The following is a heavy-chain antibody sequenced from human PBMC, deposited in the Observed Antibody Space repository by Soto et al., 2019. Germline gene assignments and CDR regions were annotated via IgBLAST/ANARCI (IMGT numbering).Heavy chain of an antibody. D-gene: IGHD6-19*01. Sequence: QVQLVESGGGVVQPGRSLRLSCAASGFTFSSYGMHWVRQAPGKGLEWVAVISYDGSNKYYADSVKGRFTISRDNSKNTLYLQMNSLRAEDTAVYYCAKDRGAYAVAGTSQTDYWGQGTLVTVSS. J-gene: IGHJ4*02. CDR2: ISYDGSNK. CDR1: GFTFSSYG. CDR3: AKDRGAYAVAGTSQTDY. V-gene: IGHV3-30*18.